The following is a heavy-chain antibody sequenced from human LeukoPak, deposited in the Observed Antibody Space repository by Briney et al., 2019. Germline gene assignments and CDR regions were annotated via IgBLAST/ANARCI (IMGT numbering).Heavy chain of an antibody. CDR3: ARAFITHDNFDY. V-gene: IGHV6-1*01. J-gene: IGHJ4*02. D-gene: IGHD3-22*01. Sequence: SQTLSLTCAISGDSVSSNSAAWNWLRQSPSQGLEWLGRTYYRSKWYNDYAVSVKSRITINPDTSKHQFSLQLNSVTPEDTAVYYCARAFITHDNFDYWGQGTLVTVSS. CDR1: GDSVSSNSAA. CDR2: TYYRSKWYN.